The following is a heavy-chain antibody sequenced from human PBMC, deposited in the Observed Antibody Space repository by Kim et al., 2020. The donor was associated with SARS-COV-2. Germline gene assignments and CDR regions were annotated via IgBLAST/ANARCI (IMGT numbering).Heavy chain of an antibody. CDR1: GLSVSSNY. Sequence: GGSLRLSCAASGLSVSSNYMTWVRQAPGKGLEWVSILYTSGSTYYADSVKGRFTISKHNSKNTLFLQMNSLRIEDAAVYYCARGGFYHYGLDVWGQGTTVTVSS. CDR2: LYTSGST. J-gene: IGHJ6*01. CDR3: ARGGFYHYGLDV. V-gene: IGHV3-53*04.